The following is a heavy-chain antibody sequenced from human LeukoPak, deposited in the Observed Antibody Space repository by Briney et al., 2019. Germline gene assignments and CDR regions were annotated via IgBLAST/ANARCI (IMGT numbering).Heavy chain of an antibody. D-gene: IGHD6-6*01. Sequence: SVKVSCKASGGTFSSYAISWVRQAPGQWLEWMGGIIPIFGTANYAQKFQGRVTITADESTSTAYMELSSLRSEDTAVYYCARAGSSSLADDAFDIWGQGTMVTVSS. J-gene: IGHJ3*02. CDR3: ARAGSSSLADDAFDI. CDR2: IIPIFGTA. CDR1: GGTFSSYA. V-gene: IGHV1-69*13.